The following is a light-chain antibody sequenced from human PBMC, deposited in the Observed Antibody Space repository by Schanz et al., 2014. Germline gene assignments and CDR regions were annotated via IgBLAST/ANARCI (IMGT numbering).Light chain of an antibody. CDR2: DAS. J-gene: IGKJ1*01. CDR3: QHYNSYSGT. V-gene: IGKV1-5*01. Sequence: DIQMTQYPSILSASVGDKVTITCRASQNINNWLAWYQQKPGKAPKLLIYDASSLQSGVPFRFSGSGSGTEFTLTISSLQPDDFATYYCQHYNSYSGTFGQGTKVEIK. CDR1: QNINNW.